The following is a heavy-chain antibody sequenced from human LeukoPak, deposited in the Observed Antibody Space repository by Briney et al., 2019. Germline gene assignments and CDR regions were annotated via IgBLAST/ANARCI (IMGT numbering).Heavy chain of an antibody. V-gene: IGHV4-4*07. Sequence: PSETLSLTCTVSGGSISSYYWSWIRQPPGKGLEWIGRIYASGTTNYSPSLKSRVTMSVDTSKNQFSLKLTSVTAADTAVYYCARIYDFWSASIYYFDYWGQGTLVTVSS. CDR2: IYASGTT. D-gene: IGHD3-3*01. CDR3: ARIYDFWSASIYYFDY. J-gene: IGHJ4*02. CDR1: GGSISSYY.